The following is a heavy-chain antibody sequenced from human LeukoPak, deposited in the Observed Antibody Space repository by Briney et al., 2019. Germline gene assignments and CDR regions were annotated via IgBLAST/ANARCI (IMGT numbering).Heavy chain of an antibody. CDR1: DFKIRNYY. D-gene: IGHD5-18*01. J-gene: IGHJ4*02. CDR3: ARGFHSYGLSYYFDY. Sequence: PGGSLRLSCAASDFKIRNYYISWVCQAPGKGLEWVSVISGGGDTSYSDSVKGRFTISRHTSKNTVFLQMNKLRVEDTAVYFCARGFHSYGLSYYFDYWGQGTGVTVSS. V-gene: IGHV3-53*01. CDR2: ISGGGDT.